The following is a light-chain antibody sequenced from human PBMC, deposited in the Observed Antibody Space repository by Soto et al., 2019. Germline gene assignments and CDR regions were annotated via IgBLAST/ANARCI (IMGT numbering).Light chain of an antibody. Sequence: EIIMTQSPCTLSVSPGERAILSCRAAQGVTTNFAWYQQKSGQSPRLLIYDVSNRATGVPARFSGSGSETDFTLTISGLQSEDSAVYFCQQYNNWPFSFGQGTRLEI. CDR2: DVS. CDR3: QQYNNWPFS. CDR1: QGVTTN. V-gene: IGKV3-15*01. J-gene: IGKJ5*01.